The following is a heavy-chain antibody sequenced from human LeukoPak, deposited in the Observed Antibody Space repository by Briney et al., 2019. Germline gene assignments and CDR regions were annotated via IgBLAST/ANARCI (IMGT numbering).Heavy chain of an antibody. D-gene: IGHD4-17*01. J-gene: IGHJ6*02. Sequence: GASVKVSCKASGYTFTSYGISWVRQAPGQGLEWMGWISAYNGNTNYAQKLQGRVTMTTDTSTSTAYMELRSLRSDDTAVYYCARELRDYYYYGMDVWGQGTTVTVSS. V-gene: IGHV1-18*01. CDR2: ISAYNGNT. CDR1: GYTFTSYG. CDR3: ARELRDYYYYGMDV.